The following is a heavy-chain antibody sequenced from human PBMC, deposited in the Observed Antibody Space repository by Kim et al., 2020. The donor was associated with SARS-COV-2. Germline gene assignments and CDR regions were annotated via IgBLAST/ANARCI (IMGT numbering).Heavy chain of an antibody. J-gene: IGHJ4*02. CDR1: GYTFTSYA. CDR3: ARDRGAVLVSAFDY. CDR2: INAGNGNT. Sequence: ASVKVSCKASGYTFTSYAMHWVRQAPGQRLEWMGWINAGNGNTKYSQKFQGRVTITRDTSASTAYMELSSLRSEDTAVYYCARDRGAVLVSAFDYWGQGTLVTVSS. D-gene: IGHD3-10*01. V-gene: IGHV1-3*01.